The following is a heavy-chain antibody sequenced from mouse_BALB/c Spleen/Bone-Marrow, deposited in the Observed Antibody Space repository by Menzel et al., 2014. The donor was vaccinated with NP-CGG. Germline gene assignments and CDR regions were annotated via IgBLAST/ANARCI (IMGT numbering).Heavy chain of an antibody. D-gene: IGHD1-1*01. J-gene: IGHJ2*02. Sequence: VQLQQSGAELVKPGASVKVSCKASGYTFTNNWMQWVKQRPGQGLEWIGEIEPSDSYTNYNQDFKGKATLTVDKSSSTAYMQLSSLTSEDSAVYYCARGRTTVVSDYWGQGTSLTVSS. V-gene: IGHV1-69*02. CDR3: ARGRTTVVSDY. CDR2: IEPSDSYT. CDR1: GYTFTNNW.